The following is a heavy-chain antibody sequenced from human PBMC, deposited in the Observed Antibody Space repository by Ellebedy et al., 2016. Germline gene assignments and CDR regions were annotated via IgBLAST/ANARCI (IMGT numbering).Heavy chain of an antibody. V-gene: IGHV3-23*01. D-gene: IGHD3-3*01. CDR3: AKVWASITIFEVEDAFDI. Sequence: GGSLRLXXAASGFTFDDYAMHWVRQAPGKGLEWVSGISGSGGSTYYADSVKGRFTISRDKSKNTLYLQMNSLRAEDTAVYYCAKVWASITIFEVEDAFDIWGQGTMVTVSS. CDR1: GFTFDDYA. J-gene: IGHJ3*02. CDR2: ISGSGGST.